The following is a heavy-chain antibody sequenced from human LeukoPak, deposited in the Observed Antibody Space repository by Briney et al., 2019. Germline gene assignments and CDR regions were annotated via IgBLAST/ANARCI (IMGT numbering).Heavy chain of an antibody. CDR2: IYYSGST. Sequence: SETLSLTCTVSGGSISSYYWSWIRQPPGKGLEWIGYIYYSGSTNYNPSLKSRVTISVDTSKNQFSLKLSSVTAADTAVYYCARGWFGATDAFDIWGQGTMVTVSS. V-gene: IGHV4-59*01. J-gene: IGHJ3*02. CDR3: ARGWFGATDAFDI. CDR1: GGSISSYY. D-gene: IGHD3-10*01.